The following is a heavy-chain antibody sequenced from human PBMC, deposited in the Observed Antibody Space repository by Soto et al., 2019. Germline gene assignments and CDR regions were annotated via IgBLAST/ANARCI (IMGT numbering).Heavy chain of an antibody. J-gene: IGHJ5*02. D-gene: IGHD2-2*01. CDR3: ARVPGP. CDR1: GGSISNSNYY. V-gene: IGHV4-39*07. CDR2: IYYTGNT. Sequence: SETLSLTCTVSGGSISNSNYYWGWIRQPPGKGLEWIGSIYYTGNTYYNPSLKSRVTVSVDTSKNQFSLILGSVTAADTAVYYCARVPGPWGQGTLVTVSS.